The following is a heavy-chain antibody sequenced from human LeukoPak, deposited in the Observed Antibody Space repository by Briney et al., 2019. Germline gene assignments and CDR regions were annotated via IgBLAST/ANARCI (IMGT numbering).Heavy chain of an antibody. CDR1: GYTLTELS. Sequence: GASVKVSCKVSGYTLTELSMHWVRQAPGQGLEWMGIINPSGGSTSCAQKFQGRVTMTRDTSTSTVYMELSSLRSEDTAVYYCARDGVAAAGLDYWGQGTLVTVSS. CDR3: ARDGVAAAGLDY. D-gene: IGHD6-13*01. J-gene: IGHJ4*02. CDR2: INPSGGST. V-gene: IGHV1-46*01.